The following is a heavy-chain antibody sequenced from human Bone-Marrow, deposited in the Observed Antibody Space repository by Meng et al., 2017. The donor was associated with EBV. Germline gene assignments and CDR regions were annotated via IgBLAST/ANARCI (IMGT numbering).Heavy chain of an antibody. Sequence: QGPRVQSGVEVKQPGASVKVSCKVSGYPLTELSMHWVRQAPGKGLEWMGGFDPEDGETIYAQKFQGRVTMTEDTSTDTAYMELSSLRSEDTAVYYCATSYGSGSYYNNYWGQGTLVTVSS. CDR3: ATSYGSGSYYNNY. D-gene: IGHD3-10*01. J-gene: IGHJ4*02. CDR1: GYPLTELS. CDR2: FDPEDGET. V-gene: IGHV1-24*01.